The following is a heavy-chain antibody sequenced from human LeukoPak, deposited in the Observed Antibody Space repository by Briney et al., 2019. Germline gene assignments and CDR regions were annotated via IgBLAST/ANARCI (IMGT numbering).Heavy chain of an antibody. J-gene: IGHJ4*02. Sequence: GGSLRLSCAASGFTFSSYAMHWVRQAPGKGLEWVAVISYDGSNKYYADSVKGRFTISRDNSKNTLYLQMNSLTAEDTAVYYCARDDPLRYWGQGTLVTVSS. CDR3: ARDDPLRY. CDR2: ISYDGSNK. V-gene: IGHV3-30-3*01. CDR1: GFTFSSYA.